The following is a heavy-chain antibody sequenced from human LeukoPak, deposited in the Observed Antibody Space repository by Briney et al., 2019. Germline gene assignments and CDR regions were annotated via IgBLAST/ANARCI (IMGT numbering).Heavy chain of an antibody. V-gene: IGHV3-21*01. CDR3: AELGITMIGGV. J-gene: IGHJ6*04. Sequence: PGGSLRLSCTVSGFTVSSNSMSWVRQAPGKGLEWVATISTSGGSTYYADFVKGRFTISRDNAKNSLYLQMNSLRAEDTAVYYCAELGITMIGGVWGKGTTVTISS. CDR1: GFTVSSNS. D-gene: IGHD3-10*02. CDR2: ISTSGGST.